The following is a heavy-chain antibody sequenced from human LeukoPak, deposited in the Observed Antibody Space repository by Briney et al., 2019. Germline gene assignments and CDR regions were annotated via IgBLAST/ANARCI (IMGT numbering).Heavy chain of an antibody. CDR1: GFPFKRYW. CDR2: IKQDGSEK. D-gene: IGHD3-10*01. J-gene: IGHJ4*02. V-gene: IGHV3-7*02. CDR3: VGLGENY. Sequence: PGGALSLSCAASGFPFKRYWMSWARQASGKGLEWVANIKQDGSEKYYVDSVKGRFTISRDNAKNSLYLQMNSLRAEDTAVYYCVGLGENYWGQGTLVTVSA.